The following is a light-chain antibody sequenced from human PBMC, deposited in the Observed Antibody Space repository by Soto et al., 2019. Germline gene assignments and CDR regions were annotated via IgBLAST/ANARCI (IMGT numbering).Light chain of an antibody. CDR2: DAS. V-gene: IGKV1-33*01. Sequence: DIQMTQSPSSVSASEGDRFTITCQASQDISNYLNWYQQKAGRAPKFLIYDASNLETGVPSRFSGSGSGTDFTLTISCLQSEDFATYYCQQYYSYPRTFGQGTKVDIK. CDR1: QDISNY. J-gene: IGKJ1*01. CDR3: QQYYSYPRT.